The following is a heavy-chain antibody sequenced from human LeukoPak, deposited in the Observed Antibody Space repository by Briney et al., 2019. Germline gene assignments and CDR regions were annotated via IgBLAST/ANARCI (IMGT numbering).Heavy chain of an antibody. Sequence: PSETLSLTCTVSGVSISSYYWSWIRQSPGKGLQWIGYISYGGSTNYDSSLKSRLTMSVDTSKNQFSLKLRSVTAADTAVYYCARFGSDSYGYKYYFDYWGQGARVTVSS. CDR1: GVSISSYY. CDR3: ARFGSDSYGYKYYFDY. V-gene: IGHV4-59*08. J-gene: IGHJ4*02. D-gene: IGHD3-16*01. CDR2: ISYGGST.